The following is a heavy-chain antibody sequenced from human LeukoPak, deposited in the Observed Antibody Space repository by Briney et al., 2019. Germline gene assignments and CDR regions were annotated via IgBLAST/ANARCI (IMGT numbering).Heavy chain of an antibody. Sequence: PGGSLRLSCAASGFTVNNNYMSWVRQAPGKGLEWVSVIYSGGSTYYADSVKGRFTISRDNSKNSLYLQMNGLRAEDTAVYFCAKRIQSAMATGYWGQGTLVTVSS. CDR2: IYSGGST. V-gene: IGHV3-53*01. D-gene: IGHD5-18*01. CDR3: AKRIQSAMATGY. CDR1: GFTVNNNY. J-gene: IGHJ4*02.